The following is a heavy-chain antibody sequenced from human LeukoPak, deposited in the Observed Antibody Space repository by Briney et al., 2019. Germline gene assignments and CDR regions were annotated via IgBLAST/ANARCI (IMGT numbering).Heavy chain of an antibody. Sequence: GRSLRLSCAASGFTFSSYGMRWVRQAPGKGLEWVAVISSDGSNIYYADSVKGRFTISRDNSKNTLYLQMNSLRTEDTAIFYCAKVRLRWNDCFDSWGQGTLVTVSS. J-gene: IGHJ4*02. CDR1: GFTFSSYG. V-gene: IGHV3-30*18. D-gene: IGHD4-23*01. CDR3: AKVRLRWNDCFDS. CDR2: ISSDGSNI.